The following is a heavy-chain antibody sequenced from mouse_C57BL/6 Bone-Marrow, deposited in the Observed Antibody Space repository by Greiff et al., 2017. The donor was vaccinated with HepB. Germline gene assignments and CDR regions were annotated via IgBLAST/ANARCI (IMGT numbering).Heavy chain of an antibody. D-gene: IGHD2-3*01. Sequence: VQLQQPGAELVKPGASVKLSCKASGYTFTSYWMHWVKQRPGQGLEWIGMIHPNSGSTNYNEKFKSKATLTVDKSSSTAYMQLSSLTSEDSAGYYCVYDGYYGLYFDYWGQGTTLTVSS. CDR2: IHPNSGST. V-gene: IGHV1-64*01. CDR3: VYDGYYGLYFDY. CDR1: GYTFTSYW. J-gene: IGHJ2*01.